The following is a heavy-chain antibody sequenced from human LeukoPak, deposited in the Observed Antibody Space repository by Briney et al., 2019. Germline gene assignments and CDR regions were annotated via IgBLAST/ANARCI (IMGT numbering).Heavy chain of an antibody. CDR3: ARDRGITPPDTFDY. CDR2: IGNYNGHR. J-gene: IGHJ4*02. Sequence: ASVKVSCKAYGYTFTSHGVSWVRQVPGQGLEWMGWIGNYNGHRNYAQSFQGRVTMTTDTSTSTTYMEVMSLKSDDTAVYYCARDRGITPPDTFDYWGQGTLVTVAS. V-gene: IGHV1-18*01. D-gene: IGHD6-13*01. CDR1: GYTFTSHG.